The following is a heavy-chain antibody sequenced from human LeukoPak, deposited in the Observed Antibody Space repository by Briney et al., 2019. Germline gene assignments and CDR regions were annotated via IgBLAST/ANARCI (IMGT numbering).Heavy chain of an antibody. CDR2: ISSSSSYI. Sequence: GGSLRLSCAASGFTFSSYSMNRVRQAPGKGLEWVSSISSSSSYIYYADSLKGRFTISRDNAKNSLYLQMNSLRAEVTAVYYCARGVILDYWGQGTLVTVSS. CDR1: GFTFSSYS. CDR3: ARGVILDY. D-gene: IGHD3-10*01. J-gene: IGHJ4*02. V-gene: IGHV3-21*01.